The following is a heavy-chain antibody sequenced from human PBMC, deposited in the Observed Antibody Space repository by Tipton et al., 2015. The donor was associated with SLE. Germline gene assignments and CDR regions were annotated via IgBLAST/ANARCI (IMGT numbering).Heavy chain of an antibody. CDR3: ARLDSGWLYFDY. CDR2: IYYSGST. Sequence: GLVKPSETLSLTCTVSGGSISSSGYDWSWIRQPPGKGLEWIGYIYYSGSTNYNPSLKSRVTISVDTSKNQFSLKLSSVTAADTAVYYCARLDSGWLYFDYWGQGTLVTVSS. V-gene: IGHV4-61*05. CDR1: GGSISSSGYD. J-gene: IGHJ4*02. D-gene: IGHD6-19*01.